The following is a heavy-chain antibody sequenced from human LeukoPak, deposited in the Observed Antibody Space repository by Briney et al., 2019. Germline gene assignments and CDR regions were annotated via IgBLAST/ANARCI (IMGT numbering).Heavy chain of an antibody. V-gene: IGHV3-15*01. Sequence: GGSLRLSCAASAFTFSSDAMSWVRQAPGKGVEWVGRIKSKTDGWTTDYAARVKGRFTMSRDDSKNTLYLQMNSLKTEDTAVYYCTSGLYGINSVVRDFWGQGTLVTVSS. CDR3: TSGLYGINSVVRDF. J-gene: IGHJ4*02. CDR1: AFTFSSDA. D-gene: IGHD4-23*01. CDR2: IKSKTDGWTT.